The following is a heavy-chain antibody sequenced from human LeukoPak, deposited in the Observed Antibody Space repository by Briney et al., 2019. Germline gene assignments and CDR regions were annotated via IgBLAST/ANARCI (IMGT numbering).Heavy chain of an antibody. J-gene: IGHJ4*02. V-gene: IGHV3-30*02. D-gene: IGHD3-3*01. CDR3: AKDDSPGKEWLEVIDY. Sequence: GGSLRLSCAASGFIFSSYGIHWVRQAPGKGLEWVAFIRHDGSNKYYADSVKGRFTISRDNSKNTLYLQMNSLRAEDTAVYYCAKDDSPGKEWLEVIDYWGQGTLVTVSS. CDR2: IRHDGSNK. CDR1: GFIFSSYG.